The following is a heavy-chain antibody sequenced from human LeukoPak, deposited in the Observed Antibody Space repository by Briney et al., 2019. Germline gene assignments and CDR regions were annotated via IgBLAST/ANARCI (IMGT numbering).Heavy chain of an antibody. CDR3: ARGSWGSQGWFDP. Sequence: ASVKVSCKTSGYSFIDYYIHWVRQAPGQGLEWMGWINSNSADTNYAQNFQGRVTMTTDTSTSTAYMELRSLRSDDTAVYYCARGSWGSQGWFDPWGQGTLVTVSS. D-gene: IGHD7-27*01. CDR2: INSNSADT. V-gene: IGHV1-2*02. J-gene: IGHJ5*02. CDR1: GYSFIDYY.